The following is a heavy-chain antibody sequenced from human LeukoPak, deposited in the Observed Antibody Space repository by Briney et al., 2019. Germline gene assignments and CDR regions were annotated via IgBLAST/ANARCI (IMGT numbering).Heavy chain of an antibody. J-gene: IGHJ3*02. CDR3: ARDLTQNDAFDI. V-gene: IGHV1-18*04. Sequence: ASVKVSCKASGYTFTSYGISWERQAPGQGLEWMGWISAYNGNTNYAQKLQGRVTMTTDTSTSTAYMELRSLRSDDTAVYYCARDLTQNDAFDIWGQGTMVTVSS. D-gene: IGHD2-21*02. CDR1: GYTFTSYG. CDR2: ISAYNGNT.